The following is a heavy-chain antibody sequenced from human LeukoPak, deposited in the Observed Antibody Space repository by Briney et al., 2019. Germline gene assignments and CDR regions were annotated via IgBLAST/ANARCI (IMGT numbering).Heavy chain of an antibody. CDR1: GFTFSSYW. CDR3: AKEVHYYYYYMDV. J-gene: IGHJ6*03. V-gene: IGHV3-74*01. Sequence: GGSLRLSCAASGFTFSSYWMHWVRQAPGKGLVWVSRINSDGSSTSYADSVKGRFTISRDNAKNTLYLQMNSLRTEDTAVYYCAKEVHYYYYYMDVWGKGTTVTISS. CDR2: INSDGSST.